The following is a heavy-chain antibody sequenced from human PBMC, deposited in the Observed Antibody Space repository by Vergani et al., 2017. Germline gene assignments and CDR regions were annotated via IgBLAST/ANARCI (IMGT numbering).Heavy chain of an antibody. CDR1: GFTFSSYA. CDR3: ARPRPGSSFAAFDY. J-gene: IGHJ4*02. Sequence: QVQLVESGGGVVQPGRSLRLSCAASGFTFSSYAMHWVRQAPGKGLEWVAVISYDGSNKYYADSVKGRFTISRDNSKNTLYLQMNSLRAEDTAVYYCARPRPGSSFAAFDYWGQGTLVTVSS. D-gene: IGHD6-6*01. V-gene: IGHV3-30-3*01. CDR2: ISYDGSNK.